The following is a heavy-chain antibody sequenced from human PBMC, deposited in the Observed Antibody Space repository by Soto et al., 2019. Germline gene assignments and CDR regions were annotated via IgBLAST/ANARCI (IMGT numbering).Heavy chain of an antibody. D-gene: IGHD3-16*01. V-gene: IGHV1-8*01. CDR1: GYTFSDFD. CDR3: ARGNPFNYAGFDG. J-gene: IGHJ6*02. CDR2: MNAKSGDT. Sequence: QAHLEQSGAELKRPGASVKVSCKASGYTFSDFDINCLRHASGQGPEWMGWMNAKSGDTFFPQRFQRKCNLTWDTSLSNAYMEVGSLTSDATTIDYCARGNPFNYAGFDGWGQGATVAVSS.